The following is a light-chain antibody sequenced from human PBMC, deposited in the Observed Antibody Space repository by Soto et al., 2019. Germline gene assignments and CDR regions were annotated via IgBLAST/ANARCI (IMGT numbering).Light chain of an antibody. J-gene: IGKJ2*01. CDR3: RDNGSSGYT. V-gene: IGKV3-20*01. CDR1: QSVSSSY. CDR2: GAS. Sequence: EIVLTQSPGTLSLSPGERATLSCRASQSVSSSYLAWYQQKPGQAPRLLIYGASSRATGIPDRFSGSGSGTDFTLSINRLEPVECAVDFCRDNGSSGYTVGKGNEQEIK.